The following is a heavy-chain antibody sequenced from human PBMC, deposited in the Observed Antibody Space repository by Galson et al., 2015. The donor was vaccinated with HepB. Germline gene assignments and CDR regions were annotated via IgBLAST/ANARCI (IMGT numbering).Heavy chain of an antibody. CDR3: ARNGSHGPDS. Sequence: SVKVSCKAVGYTFSNYDIAWVRQATGQSLEWMGWISGGNGNTEYSQKFQGRVSITRDTSASIVYLDLRSLRYEDTAVYFCARNGSHGPDSWGQGTLVTVSS. J-gene: IGHJ4*02. D-gene: IGHD2-8*01. CDR1: GYTFSNYD. V-gene: IGHV1-3*01. CDR2: ISGGNGNT.